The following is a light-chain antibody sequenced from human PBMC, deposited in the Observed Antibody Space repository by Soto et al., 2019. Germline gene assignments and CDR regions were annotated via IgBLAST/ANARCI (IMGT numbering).Light chain of an antibody. CDR3: SSYTSSSTLGV. CDR1: SSDVGGYNY. Sequence: QSALTQPASVSGSPGQSITISCTGTSSDVGGYNYVSWYQQHPGKAPKLMIYEVSNRPSGVSNRFSGSKSGNTASLTISGLQAEDGADYYCSSYTSSSTLGVVGTGTKLTVL. J-gene: IGLJ1*01. V-gene: IGLV2-14*01. CDR2: EVS.